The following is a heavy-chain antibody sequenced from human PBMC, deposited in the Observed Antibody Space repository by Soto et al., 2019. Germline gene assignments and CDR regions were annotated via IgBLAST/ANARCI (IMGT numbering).Heavy chain of an antibody. CDR1: GFTFSGYS. D-gene: IGHD5-12*01. CDR3: ARDREGDGYNFDC. Sequence: GGSLRLSCAASGFTFSGYSMNWVRQAPGKGLQWVSYISSSSKIIHYAESVKGRFTISRDKAKNSIKLKMKSLRAEDTAVYYCARDREGDGYNFDCWGQGT. CDR2: ISSSSKII. V-gene: IGHV3-21*05. J-gene: IGHJ4*02.